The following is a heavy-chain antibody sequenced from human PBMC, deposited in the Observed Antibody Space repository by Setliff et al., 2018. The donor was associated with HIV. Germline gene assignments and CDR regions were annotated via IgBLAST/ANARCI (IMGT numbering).Heavy chain of an antibody. V-gene: IGHV3-23*01. D-gene: IGHD3-10*01. CDR2: ISGSGGST. Sequence: PGGSLRLSCAASGFTFTKYAMTLVRQAPGKGLEWVSSISGSGGSTYYADSVRGRFTISRDNSKNTLHLQMNSLRAEDTAVYYCAKDHTPYGSGKYFDYWGQGTLVTVSS. J-gene: IGHJ4*02. CDR1: GFTFTKYA. CDR3: AKDHTPYGSGKYFDY.